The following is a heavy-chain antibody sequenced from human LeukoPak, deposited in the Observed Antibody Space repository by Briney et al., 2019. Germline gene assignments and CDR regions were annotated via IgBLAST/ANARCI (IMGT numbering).Heavy chain of an antibody. V-gene: IGHV4-59*01. Sequence: PSETLSLTCTVSGGSISSYYWSWIRQPPGKGLEWIGYIYYSGSTNYNPSLKSRVTISVDTSKNQFSLKLSSVTAADTAVYYCASSTRRWSAALDAFDNWGQGTMVTVSS. CDR3: ASSTRRWSAALDAFDN. J-gene: IGHJ3*02. D-gene: IGHD6-13*01. CDR1: GGSISSYY. CDR2: IYYSGST.